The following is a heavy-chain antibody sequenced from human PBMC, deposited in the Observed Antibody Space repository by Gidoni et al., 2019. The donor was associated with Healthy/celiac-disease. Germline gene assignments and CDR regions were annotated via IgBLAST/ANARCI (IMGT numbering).Heavy chain of an antibody. Sequence: QVQLQESGPGLVKPSETLSLTCTVSGYSISSGYYWGWIRQPPGKGLEWIVSSYHSGSTYYNPSLKRRFTISVDTSKNQFSLKLCSVTAAGTAVYYCATSPTVTTRPFDYWGQVPLVTVSS. CDR2: SYHSGST. V-gene: IGHV4-38-2*02. J-gene: IGHJ4*02. D-gene: IGHD4-17*01. CDR3: ATSPTVTTRPFDY. CDR1: GYSISSGYY.